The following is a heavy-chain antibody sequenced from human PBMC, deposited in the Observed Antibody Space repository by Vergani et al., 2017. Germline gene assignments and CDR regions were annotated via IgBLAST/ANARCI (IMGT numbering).Heavy chain of an antibody. CDR2: VSTGTKSQ. J-gene: IGHJ3*01. CDR3: AGEYSSTSGRAVDF. V-gene: IGHV3-48*01. D-gene: IGHD2-2*01. Sequence: EVQLLESGGNLIQPGGSLRLSCGASGFTFSNSAMNWVRQAPGKGLEWVSFVSTGTKSQSYAECVKGSFTISRDSAKNSLYLQMDSLRAEDTAFYYCAGEYSSTSGRAVDFWGQGTKVTVSS. CDR1: GFTFSNSA.